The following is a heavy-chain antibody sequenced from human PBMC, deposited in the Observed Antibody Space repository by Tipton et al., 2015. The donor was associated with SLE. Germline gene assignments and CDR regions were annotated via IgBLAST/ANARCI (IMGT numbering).Heavy chain of an antibody. Sequence: TLSLTCTVSGGSISSSTYYWGWIRQPPGKGLEWIGSIYYSGSAYYNPSLKSQVTISVDTSKNQFSLKLNSMTAADTAVYYCARGYYDYIWGSYRWGYFDYWGQGTLVTVSS. D-gene: IGHD3-16*02. CDR3: ARGYYDYIWGSYRWGYFDY. J-gene: IGHJ4*02. CDR1: GGSISSSTYY. V-gene: IGHV4-39*01. CDR2: IYYSGSA.